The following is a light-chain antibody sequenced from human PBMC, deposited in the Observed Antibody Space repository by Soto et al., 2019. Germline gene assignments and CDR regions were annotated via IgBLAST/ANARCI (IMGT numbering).Light chain of an antibody. CDR1: SSNIGAGYD. Sequence: QYVLTQPPSVSGAPGQRVTIYCTGSSSNIGAGYDVHWYQQLPGTAPKLLIYGNSNRPSGVPDRFSGSKSGTSASLAITGLQAEEEADYYCQSYDSSLSGWVFGGGTKLTVL. CDR3: QSYDSSLSGWV. J-gene: IGLJ3*02. CDR2: GNS. V-gene: IGLV1-40*01.